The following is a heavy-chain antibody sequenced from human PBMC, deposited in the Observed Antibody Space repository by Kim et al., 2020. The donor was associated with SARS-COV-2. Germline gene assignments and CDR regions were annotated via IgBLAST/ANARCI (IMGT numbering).Heavy chain of an antibody. Sequence: NYEQKFKGRVTITEDESTSTAYMELSSLRSEDTAVYYCARDIEVVTATTGWGQGTLVTVSS. CDR3: ARDIEVVTATTG. D-gene: IGHD2-21*02. V-gene: IGHV1-69*01. J-gene: IGHJ4*02.